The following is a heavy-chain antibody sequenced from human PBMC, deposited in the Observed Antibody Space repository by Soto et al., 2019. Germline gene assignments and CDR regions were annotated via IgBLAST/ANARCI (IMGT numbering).Heavy chain of an antibody. Sequence: PGECLKISCKVSGYSFTTYWNGWVRQMPGKGLEWMGRIDPSDSYTSYSPSFQGHVTISADKSISTAYLQWSSLMASDTAIYYCARRGTSGYYYSPHYYFDYWGQGTLVTVSS. V-gene: IGHV5-10-1*01. CDR1: GYSFTTYW. CDR3: ARRGTSGYYYSPHYYFDY. CDR2: IDPSDSYT. J-gene: IGHJ4*02. D-gene: IGHD3-22*01.